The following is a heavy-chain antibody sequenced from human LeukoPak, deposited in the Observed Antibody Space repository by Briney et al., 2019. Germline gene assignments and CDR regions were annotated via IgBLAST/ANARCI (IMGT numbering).Heavy chain of an antibody. Sequence: GGSLKISCKGSGYRFTSYWIGGVRQMPGKGLEWMGIIYPGDSDTRYSPSFQGQVTISADKSITTAYLQWSSLKASDTAMYYCARRRYCSSTSCRRYFDYWGQGTLVTVSS. CDR2: IYPGDSDT. CDR1: GYRFTSYW. D-gene: IGHD2-2*01. V-gene: IGHV5-51*01. J-gene: IGHJ4*02. CDR3: ARRRYCSSTSCRRYFDY.